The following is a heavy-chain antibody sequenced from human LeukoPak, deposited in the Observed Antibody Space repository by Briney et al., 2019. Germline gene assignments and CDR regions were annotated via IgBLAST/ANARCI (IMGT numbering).Heavy chain of an antibody. CDR2: IWYDGSNK. CDR1: GFTFSSYG. V-gene: IGHV3-33*01. J-gene: IGHJ4*02. CDR3: ARDPGNSSGYYFDY. Sequence: GRSLRLSCAASGFTFSSYGMHWVRQAPGKGLEWVGVIWYDGSNKYYADSVKGRFTISRDNSKNTLYLQMNSLRAEDTAVYYCARDPGNSSGYYFDYWGQGTLVTVSS. D-gene: IGHD3-22*01.